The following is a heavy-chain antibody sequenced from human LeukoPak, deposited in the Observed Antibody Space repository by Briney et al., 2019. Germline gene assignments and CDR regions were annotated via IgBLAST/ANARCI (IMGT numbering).Heavy chain of an antibody. CDR1: GDSVSSNSAA. CDR3: ARLTYDILTGWVWFDP. D-gene: IGHD3-9*01. Sequence: SQTLSLTCAISGDSVSSNSAAWNWIRQSPSRGLEWLGRTYYRSKWYNDYAVSVKSRVTINPDTSKNQFSLQLNSVTPEDTAVHYCARLTYDILTGWVWFDPWGQGTLVTVSS. J-gene: IGHJ5*02. V-gene: IGHV6-1*01. CDR2: TYYRSKWYN.